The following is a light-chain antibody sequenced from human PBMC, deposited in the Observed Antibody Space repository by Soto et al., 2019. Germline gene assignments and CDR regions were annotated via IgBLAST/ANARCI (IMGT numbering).Light chain of an antibody. Sequence: QSVLTQPPAASGTPGQRVTISCSGSSSNIGGNYVYWYQQLPGTAPKLLIYRNNQRPSGVPDRFSGSKSGTSGSLAISGLRSEDEADYYCATWDDSLRGRVFGGGTKLTVL. J-gene: IGLJ3*02. CDR1: SSNIGGNY. CDR2: RNN. V-gene: IGLV1-47*01. CDR3: ATWDDSLRGRV.